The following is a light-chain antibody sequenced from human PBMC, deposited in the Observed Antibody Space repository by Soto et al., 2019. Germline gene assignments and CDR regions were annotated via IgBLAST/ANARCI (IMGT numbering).Light chain of an antibody. CDR3: QQRSNWPRT. J-gene: IGKJ2*01. CDR1: QSVSSY. V-gene: IGKV3-11*01. CDR2: DAS. Sequence: EIVLTQSPATLSLSPGEIATLSCRASQSVSSYLAWYQQKPGQAPRLLIYDASTRATGIPARFSGSGSGTDFTLTISSLEPEDFAVYYCQQRSNWPRTFGQGTKLEIK.